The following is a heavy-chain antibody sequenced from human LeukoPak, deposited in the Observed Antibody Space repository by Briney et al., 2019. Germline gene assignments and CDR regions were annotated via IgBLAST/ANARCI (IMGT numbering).Heavy chain of an antibody. CDR3: ARPISYYYDSSGYYRHDAFDI. V-gene: IGHV3-7*01. J-gene: IGHJ3*02. CDR2: IKQDGSEK. D-gene: IGHD3-22*01. Sequence: GGSLRLSCAASGFTFSSYWMSWVRQAPGKGPEWVANIKQDGSEKYYVDSVKGRFTISRDNAKNSLYLQMNSLRAEDTAVYYCARPISYYYDSSGYYRHDAFDIWGQGTMVTVSS. CDR1: GFTFSSYW.